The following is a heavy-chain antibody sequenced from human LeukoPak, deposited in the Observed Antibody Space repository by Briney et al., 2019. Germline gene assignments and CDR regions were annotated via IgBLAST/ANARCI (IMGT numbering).Heavy chain of an antibody. Sequence: GKSLRLSCAASGFIFSSYAMHWVRQAPGKGLEWVAVISYDGSNKYYADSVKGRFTISRDNSKNTLYLQMNSLRAEDTAVYYCARNLPPDVTELDYWGQGTLVTVSS. CDR1: GFIFSSYA. CDR3: ARNLPPDVTELDY. V-gene: IGHV3-30*04. J-gene: IGHJ4*02. CDR2: ISYDGSNK. D-gene: IGHD1-14*01.